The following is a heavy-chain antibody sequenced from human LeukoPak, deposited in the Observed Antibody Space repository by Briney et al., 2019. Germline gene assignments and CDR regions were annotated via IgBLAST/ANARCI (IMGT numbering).Heavy chain of an antibody. V-gene: IGHV3-21*01. J-gene: IGHJ6*03. CDR2: ISSSSSYI. CDR1: GFTFSSYS. D-gene: IGHD3-3*01. Sequence: PGGSLRLSCAASGFTFSSYSMNWVRQAPGKGLEWVSSISSSSSYIYYADSVKGRFTISRDNAKNSLYLQMNSLRAEDTAVYYCARVLRFLEWLTTPRAAPAENYYMDVWGKGTTVTVSS. CDR3: ARVLRFLEWLTTPRAAPAENYYMDV.